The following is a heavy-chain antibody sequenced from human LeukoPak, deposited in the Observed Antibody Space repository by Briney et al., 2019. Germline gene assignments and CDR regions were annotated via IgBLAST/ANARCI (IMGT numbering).Heavy chain of an antibody. V-gene: IGHV4-38-2*01. J-gene: IGHJ4*02. CDR1: GYSISTGYH. D-gene: IGHD1-26*01. CDR2: IYYGGST. Sequence: SETLSLTCAVSGYSISTGYHWAWIRQPPGKGLEWITTIYYGGSTYYNPSLKSRVTISVDTSRNQFSLNLRSVTAADTAVYYCAIQSGATDYWGQGTLVTVSS. CDR3: AIQSGATDY.